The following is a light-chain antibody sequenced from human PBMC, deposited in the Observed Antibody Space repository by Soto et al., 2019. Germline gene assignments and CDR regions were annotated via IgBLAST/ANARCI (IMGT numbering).Light chain of an antibody. Sequence: QAVVTQPPSASGTPGQRVTISCSGSSSNIGSHTVNWYQQLPGTAPTLLIYSNNQRPSGVPDRFSGSKSGTSASLAVNGLQSEDEAHYYCAAWDDSLNGPVFGGGTKLTVL. V-gene: IGLV1-44*01. CDR3: AAWDDSLNGPV. CDR1: SSNIGSHT. J-gene: IGLJ3*02. CDR2: SNN.